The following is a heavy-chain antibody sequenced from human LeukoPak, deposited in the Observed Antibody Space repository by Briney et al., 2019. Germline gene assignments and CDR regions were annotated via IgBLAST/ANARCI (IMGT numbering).Heavy chain of an antibody. D-gene: IGHD2-2*02. CDR3: ARSIVVVPAAILPGCAFDI. J-gene: IGHJ3*02. CDR2: IIPIFGTA. CDR1: GGTFSSYA. V-gene: IGHV1-69*13. Sequence: SVKVSCKASGGTFSSYAISWVRQAPGQGLEWMGGIIPIFGTANYAQKFQGRVTITADESTSTAYMELSSLRSEDTAVYYCARSIVVVPAAILPGCAFDIWGQGTMVTVSS.